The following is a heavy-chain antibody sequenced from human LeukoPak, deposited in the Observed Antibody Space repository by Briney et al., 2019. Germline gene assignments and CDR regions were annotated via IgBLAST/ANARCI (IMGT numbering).Heavy chain of an antibody. CDR3: ARDLGNYFDY. Sequence: EASVKVSCKASGGTFSSYAISWVRQAPGQGLEWMGGIIPIFGTANYAQKFQGRVTITADEPTSTAYMELSSLRSEDTAVYYCARDLGNYFDYWGQGTLVTVSS. CDR1: GGTFSSYA. J-gene: IGHJ4*02. CDR2: IIPIFGTA. V-gene: IGHV1-69*13. D-gene: IGHD7-27*01.